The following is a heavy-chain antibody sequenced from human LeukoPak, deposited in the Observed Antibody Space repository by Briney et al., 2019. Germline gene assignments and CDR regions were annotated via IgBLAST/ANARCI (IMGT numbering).Heavy chain of an antibody. CDR2: IYTSGRS. D-gene: IGHD2-2*01. J-gene: IGHJ3*02. CDR3: ARVACLASRYARDAFYI. CDR1: GGSISGYY. V-gene: IGHV4-59*01. Sequence: PSETLSLTCTVSGGSISGYYWSWIRQPPGKGLEWIGYIYTSGRSNYNSSLKSRVTISVDTSKNQFSLNLTSVTAADTAVYYCARVACLASRYARDAFYICGQGTMFTVSS.